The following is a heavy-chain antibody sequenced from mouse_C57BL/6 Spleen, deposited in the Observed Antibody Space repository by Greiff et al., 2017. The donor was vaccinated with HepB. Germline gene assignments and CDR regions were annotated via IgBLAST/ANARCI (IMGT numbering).Heavy chain of an antibody. D-gene: IGHD2-5*01. Sequence: QVQLQQPGAELVKPGASVKMSCKASGYTFTSYWITWVKQRPGQGLEWIGDIYPGSGSTNYNEKFKSKATLTVDTSSSTAYMQLSSLTSEDSAVYYCAREDYSNPYFDYWGQGTTLTVSS. J-gene: IGHJ2*01. CDR1: GYTFTSYW. CDR3: AREDYSNPYFDY. V-gene: IGHV1-55*01. CDR2: IYPGSGST.